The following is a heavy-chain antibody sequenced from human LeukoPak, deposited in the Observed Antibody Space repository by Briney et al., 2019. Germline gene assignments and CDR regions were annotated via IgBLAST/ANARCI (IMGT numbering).Heavy chain of an antibody. J-gene: IGHJ5*02. CDR1: GYTCTGYY. CDR3: ARDSPPYCSSTSCVFDP. CDR2: INPNSGGT. V-gene: IGHV1-2*02. D-gene: IGHD2-2*01. Sequence: GASVKVSCKASGYTCTGYYMHWVRQAPGQGLELMGWINPNSGGTNYAQKFQGRVTMTRDTSISTAHMELSRLRSDDTAVYYCARDSPPYCSSTSCVFDPWGQGTLVTVSS.